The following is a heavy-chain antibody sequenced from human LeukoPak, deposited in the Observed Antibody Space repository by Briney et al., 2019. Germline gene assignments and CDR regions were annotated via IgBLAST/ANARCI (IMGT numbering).Heavy chain of an antibody. V-gene: IGHV3-23*01. Sequence: GSLRLSCVGSGFTFRSHAMSWVRQAPEKGLEFVSGIYENGGTTYYADSVKGRFSISRDNSKDTLYLQMDSLRGEDTAVYYCAKDFRIGYSAHFDYWGQGALVTVSS. J-gene: IGHJ4*02. D-gene: IGHD2-21*01. CDR2: IYENGGTT. CDR3: AKDFRIGYSAHFDY. CDR1: GFTFRSHA.